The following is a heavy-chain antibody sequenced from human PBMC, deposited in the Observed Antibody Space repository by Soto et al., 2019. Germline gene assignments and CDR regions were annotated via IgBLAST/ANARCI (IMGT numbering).Heavy chain of an antibody. D-gene: IGHD5-12*01. CDR2: IYSSGST. CDR1: GGSISSGSYY. V-gene: IGHV4-61*01. Sequence: NPSETLSLTCAVSGGSISSGSYYWSWIRQPPGKGLEWIGYIYSSGSTSYNPSLKSRVTISVDTSKNQFSLKLSSVTAADTAVYYCARDGDGYNYWGQGTLVTVPQ. CDR3: ARDGDGYNY. J-gene: IGHJ4*02.